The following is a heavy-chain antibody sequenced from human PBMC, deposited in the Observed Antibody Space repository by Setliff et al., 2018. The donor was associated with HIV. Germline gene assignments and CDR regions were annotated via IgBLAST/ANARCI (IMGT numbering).Heavy chain of an antibody. J-gene: IGHJ4*02. CDR2: FYYSGST. CDR1: GDSISRSRYY. D-gene: IGHD6-6*01. Sequence: SETLSLTCVVSGDSISRSRYYWGWIRQPPGKGLEWIGSFYYSGSTYYSPSLKSRVTISVDTSKNQFSLKLRSVTAADTAVYYCAREDSSYHYFDYWGQGMLVTVSS. CDR3: AREDSSYHYFDY. V-gene: IGHV4-39*02.